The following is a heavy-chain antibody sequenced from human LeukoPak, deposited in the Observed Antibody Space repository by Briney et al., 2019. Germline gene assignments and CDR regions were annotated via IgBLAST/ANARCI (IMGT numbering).Heavy chain of an antibody. CDR1: GGSISSYY. D-gene: IGHD3-22*01. J-gene: IGHJ3*02. V-gene: IGHV4-59*08. CDR2: IYYSGST. Sequence: SSETLSLTCTVSGGSISSYYWSWIRQPPGKGLEWIGYIYYSGSTNYNPSLKSRVTISVDTSKNQFSLKLSSVTAADTAVYYCARHSGIVVVYDAFDIWGQGTMVTVSS. CDR3: ARHSGIVVVYDAFDI.